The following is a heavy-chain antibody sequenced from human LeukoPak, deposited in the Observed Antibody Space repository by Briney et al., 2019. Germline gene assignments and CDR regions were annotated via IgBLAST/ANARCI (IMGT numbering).Heavy chain of an antibody. Sequence: GGSLRLSCAASGFTFSSYAMSRVRQAPGKGLEWVSAISGSGGSTYYADSVKGRFTISRDNSKNTLYLQMNSLRAEDTAVYYCAKDRNYYDSATFFDYWGQGTLVTVSS. V-gene: IGHV3-23*01. CDR2: ISGSGGST. CDR3: AKDRNYYDSATFFDY. D-gene: IGHD3-22*01. CDR1: GFTFSSYA. J-gene: IGHJ4*02.